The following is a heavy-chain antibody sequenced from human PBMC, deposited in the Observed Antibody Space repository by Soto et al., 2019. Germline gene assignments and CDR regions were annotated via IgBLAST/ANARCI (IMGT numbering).Heavy chain of an antibody. CDR2: INPSGGST. J-gene: IGHJ6*02. CDR3: ARDRQAAARYCSSTSCYLAYYYYYGMDV. Sequence: AASVKVSCKASGYTFTSYYMHWVRQAPGQGLEWMGIINPSGGSTSYAQKFQGRVTMTRDTSTSTVYMELSSLRSEDTAVYYCARDRQAAARYCSSTSCYLAYYYYYGMDVWGQGTTVTVSS. CDR1: GYTFTSYY. V-gene: IGHV1-46*01. D-gene: IGHD2-2*01.